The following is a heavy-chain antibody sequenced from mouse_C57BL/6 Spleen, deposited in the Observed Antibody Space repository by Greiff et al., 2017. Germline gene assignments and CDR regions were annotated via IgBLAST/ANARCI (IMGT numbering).Heavy chain of an antibody. CDR3: TGYQAWFAY. D-gene: IGHD5-1*01. J-gene: IGHJ3*01. CDR2: IRLKSDNYAT. Sequence: EVKVEESGGGLVQPGGSMKLSCVASGFTFSNYWMNWVRQSPEKGLEWVAQIRLKSDNYATHYAESVKGRFTISRDDSKSSVYLQMNNLRAEDTGIYYCTGYQAWFAYWGQGTLVTVSA. V-gene: IGHV6-3*01. CDR1: GFTFSNYW.